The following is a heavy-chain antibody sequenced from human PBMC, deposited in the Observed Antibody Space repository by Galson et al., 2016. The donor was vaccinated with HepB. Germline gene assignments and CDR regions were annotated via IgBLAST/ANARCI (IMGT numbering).Heavy chain of an antibody. D-gene: IGHD2-2*01. CDR2: INHSGGV. V-gene: IGHV4-34*01. CDR3: AREARRSVVVVPTAYWHFDL. CDR1: GGSLREHY. Sequence: LFLTCNVSGGSLREHYWSWIRQPPGKGLEWIGEINHSGGVHYNPSPKSRLTISADTSKNQFSLSVRSVTATDTAVYFCAREARRSVVVVPTAYWHFDLWGRGTLVAVSS. J-gene: IGHJ2*01.